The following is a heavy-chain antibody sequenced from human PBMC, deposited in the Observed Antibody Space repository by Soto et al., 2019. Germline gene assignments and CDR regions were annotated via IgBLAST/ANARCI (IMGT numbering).Heavy chain of an antibody. CDR1: GYTFTSFW. CDR2: IFPGDSDI. CDR3: ARLRGLGWFGEQSSFDH. V-gene: IGHV5-51*03. J-gene: IGHJ4*02. D-gene: IGHD3-10*01. Sequence: EVQLVQSGAEVKKPGESLKISCKASGYTFTSFWIGWVRQTPGKGLEWMGNIFPGDSDIRYSPSLEGHVTISDDQSMNTAYLHLNNLKSSDHATYYCARLRGLGWFGEQSSFDHWGQGTLVTVSS.